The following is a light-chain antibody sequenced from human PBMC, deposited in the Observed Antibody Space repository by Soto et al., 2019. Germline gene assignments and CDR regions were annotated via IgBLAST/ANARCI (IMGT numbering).Light chain of an antibody. J-gene: IGKJ1*01. CDR1: QSVSSF. V-gene: IGKV3-11*01. CDR2: DAS. Sequence: EIVLTQPPAALSLSPGARATLSCRASQSVSSFLAWYQQKPGQAPRLLIYDASNRATGIPARFSGSGSGTDFTLTISSLEPEDFALHYCQQRSSWPRTFGQGTKVDIK. CDR3: QQRSSWPRT.